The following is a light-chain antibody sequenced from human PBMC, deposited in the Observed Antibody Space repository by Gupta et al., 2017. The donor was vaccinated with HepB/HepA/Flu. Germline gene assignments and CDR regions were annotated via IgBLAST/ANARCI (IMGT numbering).Light chain of an antibody. V-gene: IGLV2-14*03. CDR1: SSGVGGYNY. CDR2: DVS. CDR3: SSYTSSSTLWV. Sequence: QSALTQPASVSGSPGQSITISCTGTSSGVGGYNYVSWYQQHPGKAPKLMIYDVSNRPSGVSNRFSGSKSGNTASLTISGLQAEDEADYYCSSYTSSSTLWVFGTGTKVTVL. J-gene: IGLJ1*01.